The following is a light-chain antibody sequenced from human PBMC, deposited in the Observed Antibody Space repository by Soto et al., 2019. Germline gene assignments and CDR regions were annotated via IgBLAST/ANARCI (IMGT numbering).Light chain of an antibody. CDR3: QQYNSYSPLT. V-gene: IGKV1-5*03. CDR2: KAS. CDR1: QSISTC. Sequence: DIQMTQSPSTLSSSVGDRVTITCRASQSISTCLAWYQQKPGKAPKLLIYKASGLESGVPSRFSGSGSGTDFNLTISSLQPDDFATYYCQQYNSYSPLTFGGGTKVDIK. J-gene: IGKJ4*01.